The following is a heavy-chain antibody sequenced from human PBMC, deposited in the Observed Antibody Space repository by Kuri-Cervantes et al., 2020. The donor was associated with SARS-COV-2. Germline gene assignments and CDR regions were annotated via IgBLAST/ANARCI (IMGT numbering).Heavy chain of an antibody. CDR2: ISAYNGNT. V-gene: IGHV1-18*01. D-gene: IGHD3-3*01. J-gene: IGHJ4*02. CDR3: ARDGRFLEWFSPTRPHLDY. CDR1: GYTFTSYG. Sequence: ASVKVSCKASGYTFTSYGIGWVRQAPGQGLEWMGWISAYNGNTNYAQKLQGRVTMTTDTSTSTAYMELRSLRSDDTAVYYCARDGRFLEWFSPTRPHLDYWGQGTLVTVSS.